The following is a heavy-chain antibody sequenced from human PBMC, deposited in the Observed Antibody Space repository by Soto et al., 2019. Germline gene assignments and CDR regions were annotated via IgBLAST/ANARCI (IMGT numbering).Heavy chain of an antibody. Sequence: SETLSLTCTVSGGSISSYYWSWIRQPPGKGLEWIGYIYYSGSTNYNPSLKSRVTISVDTSKNQFSLKLSSVTAADTAVYYCARDQGIGGSDYWGQGTLVTVSS. CDR1: GGSISSYY. V-gene: IGHV4-59*01. CDR3: ARDQGIGGSDY. CDR2: IYYSGST. D-gene: IGHD5-12*01. J-gene: IGHJ4*02.